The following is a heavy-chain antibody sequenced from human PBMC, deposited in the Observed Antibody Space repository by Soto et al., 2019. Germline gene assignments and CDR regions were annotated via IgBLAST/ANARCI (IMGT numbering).Heavy chain of an antibody. CDR2: ISYDGRNK. D-gene: IGHD6-19*01. CDR1: GFTFSSYG. J-gene: IGHJ6*02. Sequence: GGSLRLSXAASGFTFSSYGMHWVRQAPGKGLEWVAVISYDGRNKYYADAVKGRFTISRDNSKNTLYLQMSSLRAEDTAVYYCVKDGSSGWPYFYDMDVWGQGTTVTVSS. CDR3: VKDGSSGWPYFYDMDV. V-gene: IGHV3-30*18.